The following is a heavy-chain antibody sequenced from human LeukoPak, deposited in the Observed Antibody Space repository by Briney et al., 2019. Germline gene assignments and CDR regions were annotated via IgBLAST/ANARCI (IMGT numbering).Heavy chain of an antibody. J-gene: IGHJ3*02. CDR1: GGSINSYY. CDR3: ARVRMVRGVILHAFDI. V-gene: IGHV4-59*01. Sequence: SETLSLTCTVSGGSINSYYWSWVRQPPGKRREWSGYIYYSGSTNYNPSLKSRVTISVDTSRNQFSLKLSSVTAADTAVYYCARVRMVRGVILHAFDIWGQGTMVTVSS. D-gene: IGHD3-10*01. CDR2: IYYSGST.